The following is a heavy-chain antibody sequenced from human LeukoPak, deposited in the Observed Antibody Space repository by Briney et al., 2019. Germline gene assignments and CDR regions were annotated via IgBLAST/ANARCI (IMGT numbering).Heavy chain of an antibody. CDR2: INHSGST. CDR3: ARARNYDFWSGYLYYFDY. V-gene: IGHV4-34*01. CDR1: GGSFSGYY. Sequence: SETLSLTCAVYGGSFSGYYWSWIRQPPGKGLEWIGEINHSGSTNYNPSLKSRVTISVDTSKNQFSLKLSSVTAADTAAYYCARARNYDFWSGYLYYFDYWGQGTLVTVSS. D-gene: IGHD3-3*01. J-gene: IGHJ4*02.